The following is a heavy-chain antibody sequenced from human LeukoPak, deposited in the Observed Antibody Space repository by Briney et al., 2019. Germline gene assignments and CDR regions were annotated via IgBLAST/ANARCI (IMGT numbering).Heavy chain of an antibody. Sequence: PGGSLRLSCAASGFSVSASYMSWVRQAPGKGLEWVSAISGSGGSTYYADSVKGRFTISRDNSKNTLYLQMNSLRADDTAVYYCAKEVVVAANPFDYWGQGTLVTVSS. CDR3: AKEVVVAANPFDY. CDR1: GFSVSASY. D-gene: IGHD2-15*01. V-gene: IGHV3-23*01. CDR2: ISGSGGST. J-gene: IGHJ4*02.